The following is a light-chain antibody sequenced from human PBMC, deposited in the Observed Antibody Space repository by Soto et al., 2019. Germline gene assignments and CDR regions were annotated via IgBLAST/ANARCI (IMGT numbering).Light chain of an antibody. J-gene: IGKJ4*01. Sequence: EIVMTQSPATLSVSPGERATLSCRARQSVNNNLAWYQQKPGQAPRLLIYGASARATGIPARFSGSGSGTVFTLTISSLQSEDFAVYYCQQYNNWPLTFGGGTKVEIK. CDR1: QSVNNN. CDR2: GAS. CDR3: QQYNNWPLT. V-gene: IGKV3-15*01.